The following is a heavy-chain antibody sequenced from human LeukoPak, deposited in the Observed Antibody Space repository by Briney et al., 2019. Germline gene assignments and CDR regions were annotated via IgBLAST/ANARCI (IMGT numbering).Heavy chain of an antibody. CDR2: IYSGGST. D-gene: IGHD3-22*01. Sequence: GGSLRLSCAASGFTFGSYSMAWVRQAPGKGLEWVSVIYSGGSTYYADSVKGRFTISRDNSKNTLYLQMNSLRAEDTAVYYCARERTRNYYDSSGYCDWGQGTLVTVSS. CDR1: GFTFGSYS. J-gene: IGHJ4*02. CDR3: ARERTRNYYDSSGYCD. V-gene: IGHV3-53*01.